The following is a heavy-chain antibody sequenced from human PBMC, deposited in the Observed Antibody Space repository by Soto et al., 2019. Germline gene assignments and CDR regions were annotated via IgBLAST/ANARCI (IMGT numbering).Heavy chain of an antibody. V-gene: IGHV3-23*01. Sequence: EVQLLESGGGLVQPGGSLRLSCAASGFTFSNYAMSWVRQAPGKGLEWVSVISGSGVSTYYADSVKGRFTISRDNSKNTLYLQMNSLRAEDTAVYYCAKWVWSDTSGYYYDAFDIWGQGTMVTVSS. CDR1: GFTFSNYA. J-gene: IGHJ3*02. D-gene: IGHD3-22*01. CDR2: ISGSGVST. CDR3: AKWVWSDTSGYYYDAFDI.